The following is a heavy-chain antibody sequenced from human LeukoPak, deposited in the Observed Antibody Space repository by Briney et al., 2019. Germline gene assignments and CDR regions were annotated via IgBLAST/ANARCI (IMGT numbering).Heavy chain of an antibody. CDR2: ISGSGGST. CDR3: AKKLPGSSWPIDY. V-gene: IGHV3-23*01. J-gene: IGHJ4*02. CDR1: GFTFSSYA. Sequence: GGSLRLSCAASGFTFSSYAMSWVRQAPGKGLEWVSAISGSGGSTYYADSVKGRFTISRDYSKNTLYLQMNSLRAEDTAIYYCAKKLPGSSWPIDYWGQGTLVTVSS. D-gene: IGHD6-13*01.